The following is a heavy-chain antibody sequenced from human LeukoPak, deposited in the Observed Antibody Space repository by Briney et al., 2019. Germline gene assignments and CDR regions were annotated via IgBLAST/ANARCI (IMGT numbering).Heavy chain of an antibody. CDR2: IYYSGST. CDR3: ARHTIVARELGYFDY. J-gene: IGHJ4*02. V-gene: IGHV4-39*01. CDR1: GGSISSSSYY. Sequence: TSETLSLTCTVSGGSISSSSYYWGWIRQPPGKGLEWIGSIYYSGSTYYNPSLKSRVTISVDTSKNQFSLKLSSVTAADTAVYYCARHTIVARELGYFDYWGQGTLVTVSS. D-gene: IGHD6-25*01.